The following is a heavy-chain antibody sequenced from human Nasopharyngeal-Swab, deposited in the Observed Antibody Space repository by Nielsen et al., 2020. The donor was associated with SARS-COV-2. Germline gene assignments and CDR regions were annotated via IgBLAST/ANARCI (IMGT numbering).Heavy chain of an antibody. V-gene: IGHV3-7*01. Sequence: GGSLRLSCAASGFTFSSYWMSWVRQAPGKGLEWVANIKQDGSEKYYVDSVKGRFTISRDNAKNSLYLQMNSLRAEDTAVYYCVRDGNTYYDFWSGYYNYYYYGIDVWGQGTTVTVSS. CDR1: GFTFSSYW. CDR3: VRDGNTYYDFWSGYYNYYYYGIDV. D-gene: IGHD3-3*01. J-gene: IGHJ6*02. CDR2: IKQDGSEK.